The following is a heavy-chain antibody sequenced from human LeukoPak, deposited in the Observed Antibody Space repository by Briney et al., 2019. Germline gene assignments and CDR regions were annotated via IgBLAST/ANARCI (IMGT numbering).Heavy chain of an antibody. V-gene: IGHV3-64D*06. CDR1: EFTFGTYA. CDR2: ISSNGRDA. Sequence: PGGSLRLSCSASEFTFGTYAMLWVRQAPGKGLEYVSAISSNGRDAYYAASVRGRFSISRVNSNNTLYPQMSSLRPDDTAMYYCARLAAAGHSDFWGQGAVVAASS. D-gene: IGHD6-13*01. CDR3: ARLAAAGHSDF. J-gene: IGHJ4*02.